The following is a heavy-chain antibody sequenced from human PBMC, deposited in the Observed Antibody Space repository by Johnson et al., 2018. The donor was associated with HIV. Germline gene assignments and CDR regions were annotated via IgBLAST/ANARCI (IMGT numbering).Heavy chain of an antibody. CDR2: ISYDGSNK. J-gene: IGHJ3*02. CDR1: GFTFSSYG. D-gene: IGHD4-17*01. V-gene: IGHV3-30*18. CDR3: AKGDYGDYEGGDAFDI. Sequence: QVQLVESGGGVVQPGRSLRLSCAASGFTFSSYGMHWVRQAPGKGLEWLAVISYDGSNKYYADSVKGRFTISRANSKNMLYLQMNSLRAEDTAVYYCAKGDYGDYEGGDAFDIWGQGTMVTVSS.